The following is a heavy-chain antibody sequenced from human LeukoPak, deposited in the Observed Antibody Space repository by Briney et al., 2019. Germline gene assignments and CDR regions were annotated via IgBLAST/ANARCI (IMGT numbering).Heavy chain of an antibody. J-gene: IGHJ3*02. CDR3: ARTTLDAFDI. D-gene: IGHD3/OR15-3a*01. CDR1: GCSFTRYW. Sequence: GGALQISCKASGCSFTRYWIGWVRQKPGKGLEGMGIIYPGDSDTRNRPSFQGQVTISADKSISTAYLQWSSLKASHTAMYYCARTTLDAFDIWGQGTMVTVSS. V-gene: IGHV5-51*01. CDR2: IYPGDSDT.